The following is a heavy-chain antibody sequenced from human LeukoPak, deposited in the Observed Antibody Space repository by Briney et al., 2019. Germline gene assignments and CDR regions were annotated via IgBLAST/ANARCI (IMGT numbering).Heavy chain of an antibody. D-gene: IGHD3-10*01. Sequence: SQTLSLTCTVSGGSISSGSYYWGWIRQPPGKGLEWIGSIYYSGSTYYNPSLKSRVTISVDTSKNQFSLKLSSVTAADTAVYYCARVPLNYGSGSYYLFDYWGQGTLVTVSS. CDR1: GGSISSGSYY. CDR2: IYYSGST. V-gene: IGHV4-39*07. CDR3: ARVPLNYGSGSYYLFDY. J-gene: IGHJ4*02.